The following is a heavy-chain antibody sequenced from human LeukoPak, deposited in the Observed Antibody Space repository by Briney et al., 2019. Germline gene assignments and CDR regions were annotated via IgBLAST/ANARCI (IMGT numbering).Heavy chain of an antibody. D-gene: IGHD1-7*01. Sequence: GGSLRLSCAASGFTFSSYAMHWVRQAPGKGLEWVAVISYEGSNKYYADSVKGRFTISRDNSKNTMFRQFNTLRPEGTAVYYCAREGMGTTFSAWFDPWGQGTLVTVSS. CDR1: GFTFSSYA. CDR3: AREGMGTTFSAWFDP. CDR2: ISYEGSNK. J-gene: IGHJ5*02. V-gene: IGHV3-30*04.